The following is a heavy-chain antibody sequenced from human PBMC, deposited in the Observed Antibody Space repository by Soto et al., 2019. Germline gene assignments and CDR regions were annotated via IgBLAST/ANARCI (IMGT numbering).Heavy chain of an antibody. Sequence: QVQLVQSGAEVKKPGASVKVSCKASGYTFTSYGISWVRQAPGQGLEWMGWISGYNGNTNYAQKRQGRVTMTTDTSTSTAYMELRSLRSDDTAVYYCARLPLWFGGSGSHGSYRSSHMDVWGKGTTVTVSS. J-gene: IGHJ6*03. CDR2: ISGYNGNT. CDR3: ARLPLWFGGSGSHGSYRSSHMDV. CDR1: GYTFTSYG. D-gene: IGHD3-16*02. V-gene: IGHV1-18*01.